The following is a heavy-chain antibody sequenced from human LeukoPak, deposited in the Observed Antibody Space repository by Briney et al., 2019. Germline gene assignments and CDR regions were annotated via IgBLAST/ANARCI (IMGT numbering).Heavy chain of an antibody. V-gene: IGHV4-59*01. D-gene: IGHD4-17*01. CDR1: GGSIGSYY. CDR3: ARGKSGDYVYFDY. CDR2: IYYSGST. J-gene: IGHJ4*02. Sequence: SETLSLTCTVSGGSIGSYYWSWIRQPPGKGLEWIGYIYYSGSTNYNPSLKSRVTISVDTSKNQFSLKLSSVTAADTAVYYCARGKSGDYVYFDYWGQGTLVTVSS.